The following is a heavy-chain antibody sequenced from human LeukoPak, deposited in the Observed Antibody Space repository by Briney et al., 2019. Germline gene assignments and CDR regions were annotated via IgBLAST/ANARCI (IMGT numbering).Heavy chain of an antibody. CDR1: GFTFSSYG. J-gene: IGHJ6*02. Sequence: GGSLRLPCAASGFTFSSYGMHWVRQAPGKGLEWVAVISYDGSNKYYADSVKGRFTISRDNSKNTLHLQMNSLRAEDTAVYYCAKDLLQHYYYYGMDVWGQGTTVTVSS. D-gene: IGHD2-2*01. V-gene: IGHV3-30*18. CDR3: AKDLLQHYYYYGMDV. CDR2: ISYDGSNK.